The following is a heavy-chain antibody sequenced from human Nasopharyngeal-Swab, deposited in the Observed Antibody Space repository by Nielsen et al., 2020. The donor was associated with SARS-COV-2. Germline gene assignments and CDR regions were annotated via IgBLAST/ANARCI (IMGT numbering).Heavy chain of an antibody. CDR3: TRDRIVDTAMVRTLSGFDH. CDR2: IISSSSYI. J-gene: IGHJ4*02. D-gene: IGHD5-18*01. V-gene: IGHV3-21*01. CDR1: GFTFNSYT. Sequence: GGSLRLSCAASGFTFNSYTMTWVRQAPGKGLEWVSSIISSSSYIYYADSVKGRFTISRDNAKKSVFLQMTSLRVEDTAVYYCTRDRIVDTAMVRTLSGFDHWAREPRSPSP.